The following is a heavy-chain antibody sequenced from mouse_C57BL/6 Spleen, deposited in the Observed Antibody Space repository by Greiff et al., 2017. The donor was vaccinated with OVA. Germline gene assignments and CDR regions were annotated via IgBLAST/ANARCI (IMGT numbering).Heavy chain of an antibody. Sequence: QVQLQQPGAELVRPGSSVKLSCKASGYTFTSYWMHWVKQRPVQGLEWIGNIDPSDSETHYNPKFQGKATLTVDKSSSTADMQLSSLTTEDSAVYYCARYGNYYDYWGKGTTLTVSS. CDR3: ARYGNYYDY. J-gene: IGHJ2*01. CDR1: GYTFTSYW. V-gene: IGHV1-52*01. D-gene: IGHD2-1*01. CDR2: IDPSDSET.